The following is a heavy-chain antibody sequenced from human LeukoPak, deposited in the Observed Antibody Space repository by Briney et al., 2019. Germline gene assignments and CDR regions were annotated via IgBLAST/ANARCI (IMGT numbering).Heavy chain of an antibody. V-gene: IGHV3-74*01. Sequence: GGPLRLSCAASGFTFSSYWMHWVRQAPGKGLVWVSRINTDGSSTSYADSVKGRFTIPRDNAKNTLYLQMNSLRAEDTAVYYCARDGVVPAANWFDPWGQGTLVTVSS. D-gene: IGHD2-2*01. CDR3: ARDGVVPAANWFDP. CDR1: GFTFSSYW. J-gene: IGHJ5*02. CDR2: INTDGSST.